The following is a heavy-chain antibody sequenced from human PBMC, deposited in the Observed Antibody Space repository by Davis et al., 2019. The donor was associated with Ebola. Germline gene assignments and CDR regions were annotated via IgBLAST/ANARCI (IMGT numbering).Heavy chain of an antibody. V-gene: IGHV3-7*01. D-gene: IGHD2-15*01. J-gene: IGHJ4*02. CDR3: ARDVPGDIVVVIAATDY. CDR2: IKQDGSEK. Sequence: GESLKISCGASGFTFSTYWMSWVRQAPGKGLEWVANIKQDGSEKYYVDSVKGRFTISRDNAKNSLYLQMNSLRAEDTAVYYCARDVPGDIVVVIAATDYWGQGTLVTASS. CDR1: GFTFSTYW.